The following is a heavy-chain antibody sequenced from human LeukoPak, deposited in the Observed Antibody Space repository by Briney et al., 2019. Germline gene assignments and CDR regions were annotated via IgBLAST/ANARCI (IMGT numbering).Heavy chain of an antibody. CDR3: ARERQNKDFWSGGDY. J-gene: IGHJ4*02. V-gene: IGHV3-53*01. D-gene: IGHD3-3*01. Sequence: GGSLRLSCAASGFTVSNYYIGWVHQAPGKGLEWVSVIYTGGTTYYADSVKGRLTISRDNSKNTLYLQMNSLRPEDTAVYYCARERQNKDFWSGGDYWGQGTLVTVSS. CDR1: GFTVSNYY. CDR2: IYTGGTT.